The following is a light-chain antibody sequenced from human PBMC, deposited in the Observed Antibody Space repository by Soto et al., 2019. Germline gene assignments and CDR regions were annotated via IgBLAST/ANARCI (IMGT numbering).Light chain of an antibody. CDR3: CSSATESTYV. CDR2: KGT. CDR1: SSDVGAYNS. Sequence: QSALAQPASVSGSPGQSITISCTGTSSDVGAYNSVSWYQQHPHKAPQVIIYKGTQRPSGVSNRFSGSTSGNAASLTISGLQADDEADYFCCSSATESTYVFGSGNKVTVL. J-gene: IGLJ1*01. V-gene: IGLV2-23*01.